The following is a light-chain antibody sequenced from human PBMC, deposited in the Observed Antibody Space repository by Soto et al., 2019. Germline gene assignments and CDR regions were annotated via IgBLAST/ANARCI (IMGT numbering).Light chain of an antibody. CDR3: QHTSDFT. Sequence: DIQMTQSPSTLAASVGDTVTMTCRSSSKWLAWYQKKQGKAPNVLIYDVSNLERGVPPRFSGSTSGAASTLTITGLQPDDLGTYYCQHTSDFTFGQGTKVDIK. J-gene: IGKJ2*01. CDR1: SSSKW. CDR2: DVS. V-gene: IGKV1-5*01.